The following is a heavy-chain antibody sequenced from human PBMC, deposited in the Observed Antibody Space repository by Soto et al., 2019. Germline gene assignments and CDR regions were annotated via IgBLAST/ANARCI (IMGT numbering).Heavy chain of an antibody. Sequence: PGESLKISCKGSGYSFTSYWISWVRQMPGKGLEWMGRIDPSDSYTNYSPSFQGHVTISADKSISTAYLQWSSLKASDTAMYYCARPQLGGSYYYYGMDVWGQGTTVTVSS. V-gene: IGHV5-10-1*01. D-gene: IGHD2-2*01. CDR2: IDPSDSYT. CDR3: ARPQLGGSYYYYGMDV. J-gene: IGHJ6*02. CDR1: GYSFTSYW.